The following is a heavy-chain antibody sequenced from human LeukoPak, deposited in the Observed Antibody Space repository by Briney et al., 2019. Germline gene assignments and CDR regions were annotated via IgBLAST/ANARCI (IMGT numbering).Heavy chain of an antibody. CDR3: ASTFAAPAIRWEYYDY. J-gene: IGHJ4*02. Sequence: GGSLRLSCAASGFTFSSYGMHWVRQAPGKGLEWVAFIWYDGSNKYYADSVKGRFTISRDNSKNTLYLQMNSLRAEDTAVYYCASTFAAPAIRWEYYDYWGQGSLVTVSS. CDR1: GFTFSSYG. D-gene: IGHD2-2*02. CDR2: IWYDGSNK. V-gene: IGHV3-30*02.